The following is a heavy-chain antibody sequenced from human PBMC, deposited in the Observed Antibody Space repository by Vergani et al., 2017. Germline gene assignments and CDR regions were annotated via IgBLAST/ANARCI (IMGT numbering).Heavy chain of an antibody. CDR3: ARVTPSPLDDAFDI. D-gene: IGHD1-14*01. J-gene: IGHJ3*02. CDR1: GGSFSGYY. V-gene: IGHV4-34*01. Sequence: QVQLQQWGAGLLKPSETLSLTCAVYGGSFSGYYWSWIRQPPGQGLEWIGEINHSGSTNYNPSLKSRVTISVDTSKNQFSLKLSSVTAADTAVYYCARVTPSPLDDAFDIWGQGTMVTVSS. CDR2: INHSGST.